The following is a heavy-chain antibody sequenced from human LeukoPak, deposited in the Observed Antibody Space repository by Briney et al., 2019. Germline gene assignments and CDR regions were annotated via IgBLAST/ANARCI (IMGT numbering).Heavy chain of an antibody. D-gene: IGHD1-26*01. J-gene: IGHJ4*02. V-gene: IGHV3-9*01. CDR3: ARDIWGTVGADY. CDR1: GFTFDDYA. Sequence: GRSLRLSCAASGFTFDDYAMHWVRQAPGKGLEWVSGISWNSGSIGYADSVKGRFTISRDNAKNSLYLQMNSLRAEDTAVYYCARDIWGTVGADYWGQGTLVTVSS. CDR2: ISWNSGSI.